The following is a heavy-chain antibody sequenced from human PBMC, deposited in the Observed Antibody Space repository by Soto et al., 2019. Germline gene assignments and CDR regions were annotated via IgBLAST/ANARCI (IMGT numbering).Heavy chain of an antibody. Sequence: SETLSLTCTVSGGSISSGGYYWSWIRQHPGKGLEWIGYIYYSGSTYYNPSLKSRVTIPVDTSKNQFSLKLSSVTAADTAVYYCASGGRGYSLYWGQGTLVTVSS. CDR1: GGSISSGGYY. CDR2: IYYSGST. D-gene: IGHD5-18*01. V-gene: IGHV4-31*03. J-gene: IGHJ4*02. CDR3: ASGGRGYSLY.